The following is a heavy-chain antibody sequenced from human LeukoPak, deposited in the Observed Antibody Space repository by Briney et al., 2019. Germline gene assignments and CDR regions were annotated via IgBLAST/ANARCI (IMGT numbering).Heavy chain of an antibody. V-gene: IGHV4-59*01. Sequence: SETLSLTCTVSGGSISSYYWSWIRQPPGKGLEWIGYIYYSGSTNYNPSLKSRVTISVDTSKNQFSLKLSSVTAADTAVYYCARAGVYSSSSLDYWGQGTLVTVSS. CDR3: ARAGVYSSSSLDY. J-gene: IGHJ4*02. CDR1: GGSISSYY. D-gene: IGHD6-6*01. CDR2: IYYSGST.